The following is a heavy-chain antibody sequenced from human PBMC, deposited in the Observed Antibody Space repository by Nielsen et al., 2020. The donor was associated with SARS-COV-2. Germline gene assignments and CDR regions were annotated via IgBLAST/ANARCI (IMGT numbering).Heavy chain of an antibody. J-gene: IGHJ4*02. Sequence: GESLKISCAASGFTVSSNYMSWVRQAPGKGLEWVSVIYSGGSTYYADSVKGRFTISRDNSKNTLYLQMNSLRAEDTAVYYCAYYDSSGGNYWGQGTLVTVSS. CDR1: GFTVSSNY. D-gene: IGHD3-22*01. V-gene: IGHV3-53*01. CDR2: IYSGGST. CDR3: AYYDSSGGNY.